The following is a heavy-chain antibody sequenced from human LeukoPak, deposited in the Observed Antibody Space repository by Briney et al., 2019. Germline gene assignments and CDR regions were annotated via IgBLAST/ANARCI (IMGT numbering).Heavy chain of an antibody. CDR2: ISGSGGST. Sequence: PGGSLRLSCAASGFTFRSYAMSCGRQAPGEGLEWVSAISGSGGSTYYADSVRGRFTISRDNPKNTLYLQMNRLRAEDTAGYYCAKEGGAYCSSTSCYSRYFDYWGQGTLVTVSS. CDR3: AKEGGAYCSSTSCYSRYFDY. D-gene: IGHD2-2*01. J-gene: IGHJ4*02. V-gene: IGHV3-23*01. CDR1: GFTFRSYA.